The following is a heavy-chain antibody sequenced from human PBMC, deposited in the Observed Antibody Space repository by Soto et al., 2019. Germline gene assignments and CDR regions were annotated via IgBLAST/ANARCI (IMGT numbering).Heavy chain of an antibody. J-gene: IGHJ3*02. D-gene: IGHD4-17*01. CDR1: GFTFSSYE. Sequence: GGSLRLSCAASGFTFSSYEMNWVRQAPGKGLEWVSYISSSGSTIYYADSVKGRFTISRDNAKNSLYLQMNSLRAEDTAVYYCARDWKLGPGYGGNLDAFDIWGQGTMVTVSS. CDR2: ISSSGSTI. CDR3: ARDWKLGPGYGGNLDAFDI. V-gene: IGHV3-48*03.